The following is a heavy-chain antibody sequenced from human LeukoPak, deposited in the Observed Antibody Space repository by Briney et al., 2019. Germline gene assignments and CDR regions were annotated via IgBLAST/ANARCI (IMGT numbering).Heavy chain of an antibody. J-gene: IGHJ4*02. CDR1: GGSITSTNY. Sequence: PSGTLTLTCGVSGGSITSTNYWTWVRQPPGKGLEWIGEVNLQGSTNYNPSLMGRVAISVDMSENHISLQLTSVTAADTAVYYCAREGGPYRPLDYSGQGTLVTVSS. CDR3: AREGGPYRPLDY. CDR2: VNLQGST. V-gene: IGHV4-4*02.